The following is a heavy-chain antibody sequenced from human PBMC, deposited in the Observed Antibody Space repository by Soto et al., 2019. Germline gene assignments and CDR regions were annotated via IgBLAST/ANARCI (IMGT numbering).Heavy chain of an antibody. CDR3: AREGASGFGMDV. Sequence: LSETLSLTCTVSGGSIRSYYWSWIRQPAGKPLEWIGRIYTSGSTSYNPSLKSRVTMSVDTSKNQFSLNLSSVTAADTAVYYCAREGASGFGMDVWGQGTTVTVSS. J-gene: IGHJ6*02. CDR1: GGSIRSYY. D-gene: IGHD1-26*01. CDR2: IYTSGST. V-gene: IGHV4-4*07.